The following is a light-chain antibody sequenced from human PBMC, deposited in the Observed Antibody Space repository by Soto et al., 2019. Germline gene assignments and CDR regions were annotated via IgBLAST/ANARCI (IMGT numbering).Light chain of an antibody. CDR1: SSDVGSYNL. CDR2: EVS. V-gene: IGLV2-23*02. Sequence: ALTQPASVSGSPGQSITISCTGTSSDVGSYNLVSWYQQHPGKAPKLMIYEVSKRPSGVSNRFSGSKSGNTASLTISGLQAEDEADYYCCSYAGSSTNVVFGGGTKVTVL. CDR3: CSYAGSSTNVV. J-gene: IGLJ2*01.